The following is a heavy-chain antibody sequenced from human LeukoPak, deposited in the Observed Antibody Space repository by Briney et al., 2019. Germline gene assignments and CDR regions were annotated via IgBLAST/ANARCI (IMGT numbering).Heavy chain of an antibody. CDR2: ISGSGDST. J-gene: IGHJ4*02. CDR3: ATVRTTWYVEN. D-gene: IGHD1-26*01. CDR1: GFTFSTYA. Sequence: GGSLRLSCAASGFTFSTYAVNWVRQAPGKGLEWVSTISGSGDSTYYADSVKGRFTISRDNSKDTLYLQMNSLRAEDTAVYYCATVRTTWYVENWGQGTLVTVSS. V-gene: IGHV3-23*01.